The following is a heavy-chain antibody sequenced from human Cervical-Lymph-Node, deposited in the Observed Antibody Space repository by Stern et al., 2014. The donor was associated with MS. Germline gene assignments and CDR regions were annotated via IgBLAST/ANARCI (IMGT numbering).Heavy chain of an antibody. V-gene: IGHV2-26*01. J-gene: IGHJ5*02. CDR1: GFSLRNVRMG. CDR3: ARLGYCSVANCQNGFDP. Sequence: ESGPVLVKPTETLTLTCTVSGFSLRNVRMGVSWIRQPPGKALEWLAHIFSNAQKSYNAALKTRLTISKDTSKSQVVLTMTNMDPVDTATYFCARLGYCSVANCQNGFDPWGQGTLVTVSS. CDR2: IFSNAQK. D-gene: IGHD2-15*01.